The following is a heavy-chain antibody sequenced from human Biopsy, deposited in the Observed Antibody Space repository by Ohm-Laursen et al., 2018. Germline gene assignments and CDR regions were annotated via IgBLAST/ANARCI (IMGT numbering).Heavy chain of an antibody. D-gene: IGHD3-9*01. V-gene: IGHV1-69*06. CDR2: NIPILGTG. CDR3: ATKLTGYFHH. CDR1: GGTFSNYG. Sequence: TSVKVSCKVPGGTFSNYGVNWVRQAPGQGLEWLGGNIPILGTGNYAQKFQDRVTVAADTSTSTATMELRSLRSDDTAVYYCATKLTGYFHHWGQGTLVIVSS. J-gene: IGHJ1*01.